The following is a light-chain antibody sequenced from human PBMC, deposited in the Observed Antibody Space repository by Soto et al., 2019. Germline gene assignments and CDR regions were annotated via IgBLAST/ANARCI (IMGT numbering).Light chain of an antibody. CDR1: SSNIGAGYD. V-gene: IGLV1-40*01. J-gene: IGLJ1*01. Sequence: QSVLAQPPSVSGAPGQKVTISCTGSSSNIGAGYDLHWYQQLPGTAPKLLLYGNSNRPSGVPDRFSGSKSGTSASLAITGLQAEHEADYYCQSYDSSLSAYVFGNGTKVTV. CDR3: QSYDSSLSAYV. CDR2: GNS.